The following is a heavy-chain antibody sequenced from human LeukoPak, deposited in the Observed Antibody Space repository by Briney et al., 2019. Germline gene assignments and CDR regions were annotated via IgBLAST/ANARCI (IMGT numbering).Heavy chain of an antibody. J-gene: IGHJ5*02. V-gene: IGHV3-30*18. D-gene: IGHD6-19*01. CDR1: GFTFSNYG. CDR2: LAHDGSVA. Sequence: GGSLRLSCAASGFTFSNYGMHWVRQDPGKGLEWLAVLAHDGSVAYYADWVKGRFTISRDNSRNTLYLQMNSLRAEDTAVYYCAKEPTPYTSGWYFPDDHWGQGALVTVSS. CDR3: AKEPTPYTSGWYFPDDH.